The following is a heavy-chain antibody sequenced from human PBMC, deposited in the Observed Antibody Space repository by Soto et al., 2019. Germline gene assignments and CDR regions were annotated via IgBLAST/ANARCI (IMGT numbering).Heavy chain of an antibody. CDR1: GYTFTSYG. CDR2: ISAYNGNT. CDR3: ARDDITMVRGQNYYYYGMDV. V-gene: IGHV1-18*01. D-gene: IGHD3-10*01. J-gene: IGHJ6*02. Sequence: ASVKVSCKASGYTFTSYGISWVRQAPGQGLEWMGWISAYNGNTNYAQKLQGRVTITTDTSTSTAYMELRSLRSDDTAVYYCARDDITMVRGQNYYYYGMDVWGQGTTVTVSS.